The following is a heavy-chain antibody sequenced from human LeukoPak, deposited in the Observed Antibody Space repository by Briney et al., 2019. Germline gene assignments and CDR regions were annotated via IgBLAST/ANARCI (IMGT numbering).Heavy chain of an antibody. CDR3: SGGSKLGYYYYYYMDV. CDR1: GGTFSSYA. V-gene: IGHV1-69*05. Sequence: SVKVSCKASGGTFSSYAISWVRQAPGQGLEWMGGIIPIFGTANYAQKFQGRVTITTDESTSTAYMELSSLRSEDTAVYYCSGGSKLGYYYYYYMDVWGKGTTVTVSS. CDR2: IIPIFGTA. D-gene: IGHD2-15*01. J-gene: IGHJ6*03.